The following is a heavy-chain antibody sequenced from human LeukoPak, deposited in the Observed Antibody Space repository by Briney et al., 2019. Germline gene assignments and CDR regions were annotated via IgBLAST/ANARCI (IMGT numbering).Heavy chain of an antibody. D-gene: IGHD5-12*01. Sequence: ASVKVSCKASGYTFTGYYMHWVRQAPGQGLEWMGWINPNSGGTNYAQKFQGRVTMTRDTSISTAYMELSRLISDDTAVYYCARLRWLRFTPHYYYGMDVWGQGTTVTVSS. CDR1: GYTFTGYY. CDR2: INPNSGGT. V-gene: IGHV1-2*02. CDR3: ARLRWLRFTPHYYYGMDV. J-gene: IGHJ6*02.